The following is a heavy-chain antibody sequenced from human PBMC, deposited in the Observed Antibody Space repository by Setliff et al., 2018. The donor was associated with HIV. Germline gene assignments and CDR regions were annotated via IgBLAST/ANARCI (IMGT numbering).Heavy chain of an antibody. D-gene: IGHD1-26*01. V-gene: IGHV3-21*01. Sequence: PGGSLRLSCAASGFTFSRYAVNWVRQAPGKGLEWVSSISSSSSYIYYADSVKGRFVISRDNSKNTLYLQMNSLRDEDTAVYYCAKVVGPTSYWGQGTLVTVSS. CDR1: GFTFSRYA. CDR2: ISSSSSYI. CDR3: AKVVGPTSY. J-gene: IGHJ4*02.